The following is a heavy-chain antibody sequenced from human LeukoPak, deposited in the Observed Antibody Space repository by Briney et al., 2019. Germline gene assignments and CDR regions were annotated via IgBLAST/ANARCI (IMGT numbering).Heavy chain of an antibody. CDR2: IYSSGRT. Sequence: PSETLSLTCSVAGDSINSNKYYWSCLRNPAGKGLEVIERIYSSGRTNYNPSLKTRVTISLDTSKNQFSLKLSSVTAADTAVYYCARASSSSWYKSPGYYYYMDVWGKGTTVTISS. CDR1: GDSINSNKYY. J-gene: IGHJ6*03. D-gene: IGHD6-13*01. CDR3: ARASSSSWYKSPGYYYYMDV. V-gene: IGHV4-61*02.